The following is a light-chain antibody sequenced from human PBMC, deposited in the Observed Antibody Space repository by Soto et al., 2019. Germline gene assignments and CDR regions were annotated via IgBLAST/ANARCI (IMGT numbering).Light chain of an antibody. CDR2: GAS. V-gene: IGKV3-15*01. CDR3: QHYNNWPRT. Sequence: EIVMTQSPATLSVSPGERATLSCRASQSVGSSLAWYQQKPGQAPRLLIYGASTRATGIPARFSGSGSGTEFTLTISSLQSEDFAVYSCQHYNNWPRTFGQGTKVEIK. J-gene: IGKJ1*01. CDR1: QSVGSS.